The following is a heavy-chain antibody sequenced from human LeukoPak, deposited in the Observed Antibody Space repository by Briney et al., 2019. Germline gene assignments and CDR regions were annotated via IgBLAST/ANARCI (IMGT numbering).Heavy chain of an antibody. Sequence: ASVKVSCKASGYTFTSYDINWVRPATGQGGEWMGWMYLNSGNTGYAQKFQGRVTITRNTAISTAYMELRSLRSEDTAVYYCARATPWNYYDSSPYYFDYWGQGTLVTVSS. CDR2: MYLNSGNT. J-gene: IGHJ4*02. D-gene: IGHD3-22*01. CDR1: GYTFTSYD. V-gene: IGHV1-8*03. CDR3: ARATPWNYYDSSPYYFDY.